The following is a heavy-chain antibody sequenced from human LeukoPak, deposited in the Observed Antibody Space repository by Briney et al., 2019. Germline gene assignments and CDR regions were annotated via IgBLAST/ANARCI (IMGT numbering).Heavy chain of an antibody. CDR2: IYPGDSDT. V-gene: IGHV5-51*01. J-gene: IGHJ5*02. Sequence: GASLQISCKGSGYSFTSYWIGWVRQMPGKGLEWMGTIYPGDSDTRYSPSFQGQVTISADKSISTAYLQWSSLKASDTAMYYCARRLGPNWFDPWGQGTLVTVSS. CDR3: ARRLGPNWFDP. CDR1: GYSFTSYW. D-gene: IGHD2-21*01.